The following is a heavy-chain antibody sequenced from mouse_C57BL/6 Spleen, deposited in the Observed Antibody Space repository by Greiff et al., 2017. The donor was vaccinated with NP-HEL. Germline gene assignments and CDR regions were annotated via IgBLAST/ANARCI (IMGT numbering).Heavy chain of an antibody. Sequence: VKLMESGPGLVAPSQSLSITCTVSGFSLTSYGVHWVRQPPGKGLEWLVVIWSDGSTTYNSALKSSLSISKDNSKSQVFLKMNSLQTDDTAMYYCARQGVDSSGYYFDYWGQGTTLTVSS. CDR3: ARQGVDSSGYYFDY. CDR1: GFSLTSYG. CDR2: IWSDGST. D-gene: IGHD3-2*02. J-gene: IGHJ2*01. V-gene: IGHV2-6-1*01.